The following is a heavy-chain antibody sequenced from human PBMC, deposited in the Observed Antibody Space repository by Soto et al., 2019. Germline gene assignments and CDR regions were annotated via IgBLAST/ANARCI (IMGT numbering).Heavy chain of an antibody. D-gene: IGHD3-9*01. CDR2: ISSSSSTI. CDR3: ARVGVRYLCAFDI. Sequence: GGSLRLSCAASGFTFSSYSMNWVRQAPGKGLEWVSYISSSSSTIYYADSVKGRFTISRDNAKNSLYLQMNSLRAEDTAVYYCARVGVRYLCAFDIWGQGTMVTVSS. CDR1: GFTFSSYS. J-gene: IGHJ3*02. V-gene: IGHV3-48*01.